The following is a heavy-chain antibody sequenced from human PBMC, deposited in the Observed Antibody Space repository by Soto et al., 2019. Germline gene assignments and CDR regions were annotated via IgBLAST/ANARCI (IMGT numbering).Heavy chain of an antibody. CDR1: GFTFSSYS. Sequence: GGSLRLSCAASGFTFSSYSMNWVRQAPGKGLEWVSSISSSSSYIYYADSVKGRFTISRDNAKNSLYLQMNSLRAEDTAVYYCARDRSGDQVLDYWGQGTLVTVSS. J-gene: IGHJ4*02. CDR3: ARDRSGDQVLDY. CDR2: ISSSSSYI. D-gene: IGHD7-27*01. V-gene: IGHV3-21*01.